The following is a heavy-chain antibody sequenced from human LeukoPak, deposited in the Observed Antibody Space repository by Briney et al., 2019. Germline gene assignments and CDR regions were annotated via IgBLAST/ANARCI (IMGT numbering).Heavy chain of an antibody. Sequence: SETLSLTCTVSGGSISSHYWSWIRQPPGKGLEWIGYIYYSGSTNYNPSLKSRVTISVDTSKNQFSLKLSSVTAADTAVYYCASTLVAPDAFDIWGQGTMVTVSS. V-gene: IGHV4-59*11. J-gene: IGHJ3*02. CDR2: IYYSGST. CDR3: ASTLVAPDAFDI. D-gene: IGHD2-8*02. CDR1: GGSISSHY.